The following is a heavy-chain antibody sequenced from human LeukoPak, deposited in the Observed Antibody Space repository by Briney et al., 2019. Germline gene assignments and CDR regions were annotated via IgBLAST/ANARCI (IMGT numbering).Heavy chain of an antibody. CDR1: GGSISSYY. CDR2: IYYSGST. CDR3: ARLGSSWLNFDY. D-gene: IGHD6-13*01. V-gene: IGHV4-59*08. J-gene: IGHJ4*02. Sequence: SETLSLTCTVSGGSISSYYWSWIRQPPGKGLEWIGYIYYSGSTNYNPSLKSRVTISVDTSKNQFSLKLSSVTAADTAVYYCARLGSSWLNFDYWDQGTLVTVSS.